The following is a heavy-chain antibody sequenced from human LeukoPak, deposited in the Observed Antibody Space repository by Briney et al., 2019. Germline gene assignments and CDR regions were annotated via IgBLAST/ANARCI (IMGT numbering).Heavy chain of an antibody. CDR3: ARGNNSGWYRKAAFDY. CDR2: INPNGGGT. J-gene: IGHJ4*02. D-gene: IGHD6-19*01. CDR1: GYTFTGYY. Sequence: ASVKVSCKASGYTFTGYYIHWVRQAPGQGLEWMGWINPNGGGTNYAQKFQGRVTLTRDTSISTAYMEVNSLESDDTAVYYCARGNNSGWYRKAAFDYWGQGTLVTVTS. V-gene: IGHV1-2*02.